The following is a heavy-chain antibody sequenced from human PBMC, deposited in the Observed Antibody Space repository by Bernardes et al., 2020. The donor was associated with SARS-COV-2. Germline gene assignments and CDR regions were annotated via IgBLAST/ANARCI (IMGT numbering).Heavy chain of an antibody. J-gene: IGHJ4*02. CDR1: GGTFSSYT. V-gene: IGHV1-69*04. D-gene: IGHD6-19*01. CDR2: IIPILGIA. CDR3: AREGPPLIAVAGTEDY. Sequence: SVKVSCKASGGTFSSYTISWVRQAPGQGLEWMGRIIPILGIANYAQKFQGRVTITADKSTSTAYMELSSLRSEDTAVYYCAREGPPLIAVAGTEDYWGQGTLVTVSS.